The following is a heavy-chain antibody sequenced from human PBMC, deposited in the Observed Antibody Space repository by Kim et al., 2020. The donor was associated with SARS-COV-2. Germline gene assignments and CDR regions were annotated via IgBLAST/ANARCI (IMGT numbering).Heavy chain of an antibody. J-gene: IGHJ6*02. D-gene: IGHD1-26*01. V-gene: IGHV3-30-3*01. CDR2: ISYDGSNK. Sequence: GGSLRLSCAASGFTFSSYAMHWVRQAPGKGREWVAVISYDGSNKYYADSVKGRFTISRDNSKNTLYQQMNSLRAEDTAVYYCARARGGSYYYGMDVWGQGTTVTVSS. CDR1: GFTFSSYA. CDR3: ARARGGSYYYGMDV.